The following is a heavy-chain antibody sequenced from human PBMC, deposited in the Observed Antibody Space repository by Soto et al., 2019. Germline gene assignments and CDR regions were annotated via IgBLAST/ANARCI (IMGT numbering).Heavy chain of an antibody. V-gene: IGHV3-66*01. J-gene: IGHJ4*02. CDR2: IYSGGST. D-gene: IGHD5-12*01. CDR1: GFTVSSNY. CDR3: ARERRYSGYASDY. Sequence: EVQLVESGGGLVQPGGSLRLSCAASGFTVSSNYMSWVRQAPGKGLEWVSVIYSGGSTYYADSVKGRFTISRDKSKNTLYLQMNSLRAEDTAVYYCARERRYSGYASDYWGQGTLVTVSS.